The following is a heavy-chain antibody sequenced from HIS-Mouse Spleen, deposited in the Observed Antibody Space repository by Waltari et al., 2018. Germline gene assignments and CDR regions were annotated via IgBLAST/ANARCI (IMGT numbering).Heavy chain of an antibody. D-gene: IGHD1-26*01. CDR2: ISWNSGSI. CDR1: GFTFDDYA. CDR3: AKARTKWELRAFDI. J-gene: IGHJ3*02. Sequence: EVQLVESGGGLVQPGRSLRLSCAASGFTFDDYAMHWVRQAPGKGLAWVLGISWNSGSIGYGDSVKGRFTISRDHAKNSLYLQMNSLRAEDTALYYCAKARTKWELRAFDIWGQGTMVTVSS. V-gene: IGHV3-9*01.